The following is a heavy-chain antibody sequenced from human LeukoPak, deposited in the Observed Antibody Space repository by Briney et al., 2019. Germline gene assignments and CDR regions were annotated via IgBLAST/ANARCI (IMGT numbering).Heavy chain of an antibody. Sequence: GGSLRLSCAASGFTFSNYGMSWVRQAPGKGLEWVSAISGSGGSTYYADSVKGRFTISRDNSKNTLYLQMNSLRAEDTAVYYCAKDWASYYYGSGSFDYWGQGTLVTVSS. D-gene: IGHD3-10*01. CDR2: ISGSGGST. CDR1: GFTFSNYG. J-gene: IGHJ4*02. V-gene: IGHV3-23*01. CDR3: AKDWASYYYGSGSFDY.